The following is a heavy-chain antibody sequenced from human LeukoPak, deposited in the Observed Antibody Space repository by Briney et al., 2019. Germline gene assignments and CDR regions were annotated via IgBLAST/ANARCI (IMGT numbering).Heavy chain of an antibody. V-gene: IGHV4-38-2*02. J-gene: IGHJ3*02. Sequence: PSETLSLTCAVSGYSISSGYYWGWSRPPPGKGLEWIGSIYHSGSTYYNPSLKSRVTISVDTSKNQFSLKLSSVTAADTAVYYCAREYKDAFDIWGQGTMVTVSS. CDR3: AREYKDAFDI. D-gene: IGHD1-14*01. CDR2: IYHSGST. CDR1: GYSISSGYY.